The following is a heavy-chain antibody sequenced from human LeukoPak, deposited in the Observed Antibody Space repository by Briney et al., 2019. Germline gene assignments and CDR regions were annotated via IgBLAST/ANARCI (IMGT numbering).Heavy chain of an antibody. Sequence: SSETLSLTCAVYGGSFSGYYWSWIRQPPGKGLEWIGEINHSGSTNYNPSLKSRVTISVDTSKNQFSLKLSSVTAADTAVYYCARGRECSGGSCYSRTRYFDLWGRGTLVTVSS. CDR2: INHSGST. CDR3: ARGRECSGGSCYSRTRYFDL. V-gene: IGHV4-34*01. J-gene: IGHJ2*01. D-gene: IGHD2-15*01. CDR1: GGSFSGYY.